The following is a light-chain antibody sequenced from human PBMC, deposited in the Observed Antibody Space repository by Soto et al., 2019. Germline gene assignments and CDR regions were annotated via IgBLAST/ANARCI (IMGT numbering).Light chain of an antibody. V-gene: IGLV2-23*02. J-gene: IGLJ1*01. Sequence: QSALTQPASVSESTGQSMTISYKRTSSDVGSYNLVSWYQQHPGKAPKLMIYEVSKRPSGVSNRFSGSKSGNTASLTISGLQAEDEADYYCCSYAGSSTFEGIGTGTKVTVL. CDR1: SSDVGSYNL. CDR2: EVS. CDR3: CSYAGSSTFEG.